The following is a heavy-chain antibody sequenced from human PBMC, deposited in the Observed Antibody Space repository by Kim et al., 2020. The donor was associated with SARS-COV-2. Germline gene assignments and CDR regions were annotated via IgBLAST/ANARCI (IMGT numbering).Heavy chain of an antibody. V-gene: IGHV3-15*01. J-gene: IGHJ4*02. D-gene: IGHD2-8*02. Sequence: GGSLRLSCAASGLTFSNAWMTWVRQAPGKGLEWVGRIKSKVDGGTIDSAAPVKGRFTISRDDSKNTLYLQMNSLKTEDTAIYYCTKDPPFTGGRYSAFWGQGTLVTVSS. CDR3: TKDPPFTGGRYSAF. CDR1: GLTFSNAW. CDR2: IKSKVDGGTI.